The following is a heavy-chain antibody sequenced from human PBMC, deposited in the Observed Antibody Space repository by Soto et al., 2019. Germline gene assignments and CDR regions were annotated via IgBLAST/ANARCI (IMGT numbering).Heavy chain of an antibody. CDR3: AREGWERVIFGVVLYGMDV. Sequence: SVKVSCKASGGNFSSYAISWVRQAPGQGLEWMGGIIPIFGTANYAQKFQGRVTITADESTSTAYMELSSLRSEDTAVYYCAREGWERVIFGVVLYGMDVWGQGTTVTVSS. CDR1: GGNFSSYA. V-gene: IGHV1-69*13. D-gene: IGHD3-3*01. J-gene: IGHJ6*02. CDR2: IIPIFGTA.